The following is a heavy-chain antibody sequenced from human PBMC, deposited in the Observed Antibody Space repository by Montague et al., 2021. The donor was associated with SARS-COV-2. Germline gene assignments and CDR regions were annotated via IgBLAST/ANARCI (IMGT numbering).Heavy chain of an antibody. J-gene: IGHJ4*02. D-gene: IGHD3-10*01. CDR1: GDSITNHY. Sequence: SETLSLTCSASGDSITNHYWSWIRQPAGKGLEWIGRMHFTGKTNFSPFFSSRLTMSADTSKNQFSLKLTSVAAADTAIYFCARDRFDFGAGRQGTIDFWGQGTLVTVSS. V-gene: IGHV4-4*07. CDR2: MHFTGKT. CDR3: ARDRFDFGAGRQGTIDF.